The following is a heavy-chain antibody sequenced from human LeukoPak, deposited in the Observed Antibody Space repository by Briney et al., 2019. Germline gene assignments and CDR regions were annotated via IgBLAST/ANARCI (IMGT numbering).Heavy chain of an antibody. CDR3: AHREGYDYVWDV. V-gene: IGHV2-5*01. Sequence: TLSLTCTVSGGSISSYYWSWIRQPPGKALEWLALIYWNDDKRYSPSLKSRLTITKDTSKNQMVLTMTNMDPVDTATYYCAHREGYDYVWDVWGKGTTVTISS. D-gene: IGHD3-16*01. CDR1: GGSISSYYW. J-gene: IGHJ6*04. CDR2: IYWNDDK.